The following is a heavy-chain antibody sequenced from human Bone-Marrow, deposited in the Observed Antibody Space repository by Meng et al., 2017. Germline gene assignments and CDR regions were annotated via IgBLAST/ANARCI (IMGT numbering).Heavy chain of an antibody. V-gene: IGHV3-7*01. D-gene: IGHD3-10*01. Sequence: GESLKISCAASGFTFRRYWMSWVRQAPGKGLEWVANMDQDGSQTYYVDSVKGRFTISRDKAKNSLYLQMNSLRAEDTAVYYCARDYYGSGKVHGMDVWGLGPTVTVSS. J-gene: IGHJ6*02. CDR1: GFTFRRYW. CDR2: MDQDGSQT. CDR3: ARDYYGSGKVHGMDV.